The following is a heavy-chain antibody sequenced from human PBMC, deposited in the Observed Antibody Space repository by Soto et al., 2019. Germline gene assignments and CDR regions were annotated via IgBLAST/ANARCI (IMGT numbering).Heavy chain of an antibody. J-gene: IGHJ6*02. CDR2: ITPIFGTT. CDR3: ARPYSSSWPPYYFYGMEV. V-gene: IGHV1-69*01. CDR1: GGTFSNYA. D-gene: IGHD6-13*01. Sequence: QVQLVQSGAEVKKPGSSVKVSCKASGGTFSNYAISWVRQAPGQGLEWMGGITPIFGTTDYAQRFQGRVTIIADESTSTAYMELSSLRSEDTDVYYCARPYSSSWPPYYFYGMEVWGQGTTVTVSS.